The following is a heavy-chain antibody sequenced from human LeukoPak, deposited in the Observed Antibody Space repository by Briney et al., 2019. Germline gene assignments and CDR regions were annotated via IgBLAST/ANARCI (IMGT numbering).Heavy chain of an antibody. J-gene: IGHJ6*03. D-gene: IGHD2-2*01. V-gene: IGHV3-48*01. Sequence: PGGSLRLSCAASGFTFSSYSMNWVRQAPGKGLEWISYISSSSSTIYYADSVKGRFTISRDNAKHSLYLQMNSLRAEDTAVYYCARDGVPAAIWAYYYYYMDVWGKGTTVTVSS. CDR3: ARDGVPAAIWAYYYYYMDV. CDR1: GFTFSSYS. CDR2: ISSSSSTI.